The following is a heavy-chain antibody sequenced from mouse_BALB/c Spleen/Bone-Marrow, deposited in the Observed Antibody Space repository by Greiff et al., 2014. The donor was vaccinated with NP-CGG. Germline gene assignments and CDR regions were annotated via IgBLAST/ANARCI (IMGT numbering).Heavy chain of an antibody. V-gene: IGHV2-9*02. Sequence: QVQLQQPGPGLVAPSQSLSITCTVSGFSLTTYGVHWVRQPPGKGLEWLGVLWADGSTNYNSALMSRLSISKDNSKSQVFLKMNSLQTGDTAMYYCARITTATGAMDYWGQGTSVTVSS. CDR3: ARITTATGAMDY. CDR1: GFSLTTYG. J-gene: IGHJ4*01. D-gene: IGHD1-2*01. CDR2: LWADGST.